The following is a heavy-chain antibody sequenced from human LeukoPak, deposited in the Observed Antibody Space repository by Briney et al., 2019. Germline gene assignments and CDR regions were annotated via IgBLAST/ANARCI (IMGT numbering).Heavy chain of an antibody. CDR3: ARSDYFDY. CDR1: GFTFSSYW. J-gene: IGHJ4*02. Sequence: GGSLRLSCAASGFTFSSYWMHWVRQAPGKGLVWVSRVKSDGSSTSYADSVKGRFTISRDNAKNTLYLQMNSLRAEDTAVYYCARSDYFDYWGQGILVTVSS. CDR2: VKSDGSST. V-gene: IGHV3-74*01.